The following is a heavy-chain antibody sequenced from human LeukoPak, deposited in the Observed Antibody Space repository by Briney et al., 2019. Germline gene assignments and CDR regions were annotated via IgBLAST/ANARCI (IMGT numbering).Heavy chain of an antibody. D-gene: IGHD3-22*01. J-gene: IGHJ3*02. V-gene: IGHV1-69*04. Sequence: SVKVSCKASGGTFSSYAISWVRQAPGQGLEWMGRIIPNLGIANYAQKFQGRVTITADTSTSTAYVELSSLRSEDTAVNYCANPKAEYYYDSSGDDAFDIWGQGTMVTVSS. CDR2: IIPNLGIA. CDR1: GGTFSSYA. CDR3: ANPKAEYYYDSSGDDAFDI.